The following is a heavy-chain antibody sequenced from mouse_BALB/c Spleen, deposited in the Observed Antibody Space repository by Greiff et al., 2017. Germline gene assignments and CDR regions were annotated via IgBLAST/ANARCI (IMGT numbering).Heavy chain of an antibody. CDR3: ARRGGTARAYYFDY. V-gene: IGHV5-12-2*01. CDR1: GFTFSSYT. Sequence: EVHLVESGGGLVQPGGSLKLSCAASGFTFSSYTMSWVRQTPEKRLEWVAYISNGGGSTYYPDTVKGRFTISRDNAKNTLYLQMSSLKSEDTAMYYCARRGGTARAYYFDYWGQGTTLTVSA. CDR2: ISNGGGST. J-gene: IGHJ2*01. D-gene: IGHD3-1*01.